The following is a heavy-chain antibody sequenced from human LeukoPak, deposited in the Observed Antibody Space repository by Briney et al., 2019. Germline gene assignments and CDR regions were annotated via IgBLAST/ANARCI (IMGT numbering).Heavy chain of an antibody. CDR1: GFTFTGSW. Sequence: PGGSLRLSWVASGFTFTGSWMHWVRQAPGKGLVWVSHIHTDGDRANYADSVRGRFTISIDSANNTLYLQMSRLRAEDTAVYYCAREVDAFDIWGQGTMVTVSS. V-gene: IGHV3-74*01. CDR2: IHTDGDRA. CDR3: AREVDAFDI. J-gene: IGHJ3*02.